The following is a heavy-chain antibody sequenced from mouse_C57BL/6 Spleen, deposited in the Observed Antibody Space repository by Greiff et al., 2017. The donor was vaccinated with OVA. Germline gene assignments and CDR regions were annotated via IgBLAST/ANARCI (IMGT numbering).Heavy chain of an antibody. Sequence: QVQLQQSGPGLVAPSQSLSITCTVSGFSLTSYAISWVRQPPGKGLEWLGVIWTGGGTNYNSALKSRLSISKDNSKSQVFLKMNSLQTDDTARYYSARKFYDGYYLYAMDYWGQGTSVTVSS. J-gene: IGHJ4*01. D-gene: IGHD2-3*01. CDR2: IWTGGGT. V-gene: IGHV2-9-1*01. CDR1: GFSLTSYA. CDR3: ARKFYDGYYLYAMDY.